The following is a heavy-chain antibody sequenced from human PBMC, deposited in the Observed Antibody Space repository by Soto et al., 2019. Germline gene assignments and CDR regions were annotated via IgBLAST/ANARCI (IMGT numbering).Heavy chain of an antibody. CDR2: IYHSGST. V-gene: IGHV4-30-2*01. Sequence: SETLSLTCAVSGGSISSGGYSWSWIRQPPGKGLEWIGYIYHSGSTYYNPSLKSRVTISVDRSKNQFSLKLSSVTAADTAVYYCARGDLGYYGMDVWGQGTTVTVSS. J-gene: IGHJ6*02. D-gene: IGHD3-16*01. CDR1: GGSISSGGYS. CDR3: ARGDLGYYGMDV.